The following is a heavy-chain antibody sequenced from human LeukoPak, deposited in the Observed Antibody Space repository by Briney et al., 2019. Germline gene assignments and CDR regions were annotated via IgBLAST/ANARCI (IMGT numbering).Heavy chain of an antibody. V-gene: IGHV1-18*01. CDR2: ISAYNGNT. D-gene: IGHD6-6*01. J-gene: IGHJ6*02. CDR3: ARGTGSSSHYYYYGMDV. CDR1: GYTFTSYG. Sequence: ASVKVSCKASGYTFTSYGISWVRQAPGQGLEWMGWISAYNGNTNYAQKLQGRVTMTTDTSTSTAYMELRSLRPDDTAVYYCARGTGSSSHYYYYGMDVWGQGTTVTVSS.